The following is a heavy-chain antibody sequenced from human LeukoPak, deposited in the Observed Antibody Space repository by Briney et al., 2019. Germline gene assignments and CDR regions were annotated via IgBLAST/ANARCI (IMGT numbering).Heavy chain of an antibody. CDR3: ARVGIAVAGHFDY. J-gene: IGHJ4*02. Sequence: ASVKVSCKASGYTFTSYGISCVRQAPGQGLEWMGGIIPIFGTANYAQKFQGRVTITADESTSTAYMELSSLRSEDTAVYYCARVGIAVAGHFDYWGQGTLVTVSS. V-gene: IGHV1-69*13. CDR1: GYTFTSYG. D-gene: IGHD6-19*01. CDR2: IIPIFGTA.